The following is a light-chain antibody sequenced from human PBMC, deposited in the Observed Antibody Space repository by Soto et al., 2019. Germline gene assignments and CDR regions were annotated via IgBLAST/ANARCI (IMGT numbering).Light chain of an antibody. J-gene: IGKJ4*01. CDR2: EES. V-gene: IGKV1-9*01. Sequence: DIHLTQSPSFLSASVGDRVTITCRPSQAVPNNMAWYQQKPGKPPKLLIYEESTLHSGVPSRFSGRKSGTQFTPTTDSLQPEDLATYYCQQVKTYPRTFGGGTKVEIK. CDR1: QAVPNN. CDR3: QQVKTYPRT.